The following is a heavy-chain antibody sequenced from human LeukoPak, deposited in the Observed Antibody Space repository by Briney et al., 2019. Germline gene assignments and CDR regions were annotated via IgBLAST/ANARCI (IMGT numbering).Heavy chain of an antibody. Sequence: GSLRLSCAASGFNVSSNYMSWIRQPPGKGLEWIGEINHSGSTNYNPSLKSRVTISVDTSKNQFSLKLSSVTAADTAVYYCARSPSGYYVRYYYYGMDVWGQGTTVTVSS. CDR2: INHSGST. V-gene: IGHV4-34*01. D-gene: IGHD3-3*01. J-gene: IGHJ6*02. CDR3: ARSPSGYYVRYYYYGMDV. CDR1: GFNVSSNY.